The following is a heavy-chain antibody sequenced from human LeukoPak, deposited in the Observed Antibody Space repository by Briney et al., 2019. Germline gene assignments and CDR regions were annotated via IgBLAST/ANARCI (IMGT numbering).Heavy chain of an antibody. CDR2: IKQDGSEK. D-gene: IGHD3-3*01. CDR3: ARIRDFWSGYYIRWFDY. V-gene: IGHV3-7*01. J-gene: IGHJ4*02. CDR1: GFTFSSYW. Sequence: PGGSLRLSCAASGFTFSSYWMSWVRQAPGKGLEWVANIKQDGSEKYYVDSVKGRFTISRDNAKNSLYLQMNSLRAEDTAVYYCARIRDFWSGYYIRWFDYWGQGTLVTVSS.